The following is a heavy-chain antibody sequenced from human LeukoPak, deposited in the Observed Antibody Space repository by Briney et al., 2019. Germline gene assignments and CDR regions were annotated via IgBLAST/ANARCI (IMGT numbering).Heavy chain of an antibody. J-gene: IGHJ4*02. D-gene: IGHD3-3*01. V-gene: IGHV2-5*02. CDR2: IYWDDDK. CDR3: AHFKLTIFDS. CDR1: GFSLTTTGAG. Sequence: SGPTLFKPTETLTLTFTFSGFSLTTTGAGVAWIRQPPGKALEWLALIYWDDDKRYSPSLKSKLTIMKDTSKNQVVLRMTNTDPVDTATYYCAHFKLTIFDSWGQGALVTVSS.